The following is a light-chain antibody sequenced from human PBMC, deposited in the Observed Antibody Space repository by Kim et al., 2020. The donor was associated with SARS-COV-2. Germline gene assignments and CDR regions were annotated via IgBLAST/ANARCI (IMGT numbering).Light chain of an antibody. CDR2: EDD. CDR3: QSYNRSNVV. V-gene: IGLV6-57*04. CDR1: SGSIDDNY. J-gene: IGLJ2*01. Sequence: NFMLTQPHSVSESPGKTITISCTRSSGSIDDNYVQWYQQRPGGVPIMVIYEDDQRPSGVSDRFSGSIDNSSNSASLTISGLKTEDEADYYCQSYNRSNVVFGGGTQLTVL.